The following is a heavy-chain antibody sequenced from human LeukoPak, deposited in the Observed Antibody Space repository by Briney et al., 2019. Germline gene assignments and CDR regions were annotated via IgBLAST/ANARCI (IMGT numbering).Heavy chain of an antibody. D-gene: IGHD2-15*01. J-gene: IGHJ4*02. CDR2: ISGSGGTK. CDR3: AKDTNVQLGYCSDY. Sequence: GGSLRLSCAASGFTFSSYAMSWVRQAPGKGLEWVSGISGSGGTKFYADSVKGRFTISRDNHRNTLYLQMNGLRAEDTAEYYCAKDTNVQLGYCSDYWGQGTLVTVSS. CDR1: GFTFSSYA. V-gene: IGHV3-23*01.